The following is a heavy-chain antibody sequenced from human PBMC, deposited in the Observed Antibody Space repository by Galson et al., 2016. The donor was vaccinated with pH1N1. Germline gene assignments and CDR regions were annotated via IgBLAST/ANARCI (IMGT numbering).Heavy chain of an antibody. CDR1: GFTLSSYW. D-gene: IGHD3-3*01. CDR2: IKQDGSEK. Sequence: SLRLSCAASGFTLSSYWMSWVRQAPGKGLEWVANIKQDGSEKYYVDSVKGRFTISRDNAKNSLYLQMNSLRAEDTAVYYCARVAPEYYDFWSGYPVADYWGQGTLVTVSS. CDR3: ARVAPEYYDFWSGYPVADY. J-gene: IGHJ4*02. V-gene: IGHV3-7*03.